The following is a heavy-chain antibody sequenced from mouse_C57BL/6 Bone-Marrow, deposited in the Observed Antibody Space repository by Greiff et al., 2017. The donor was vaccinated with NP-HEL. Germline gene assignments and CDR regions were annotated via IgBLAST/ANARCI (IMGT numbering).Heavy chain of an antibody. Sequence: VQLQESGGGLVQSGRSLRLSCATSGFTFSDFYMEWVRQAPGKGLEWIAASRNKANDYTTEYSASVKGRFIVSRDTSQSILYLQMNALRAEDTAIYYCARDAYYGSSYDAMDYWGQGTSVTVSS. CDR2: SRNKANDYTT. J-gene: IGHJ4*01. CDR1: GFTFSDFY. CDR3: ARDAYYGSSYDAMDY. D-gene: IGHD1-1*01. V-gene: IGHV7-1*01.